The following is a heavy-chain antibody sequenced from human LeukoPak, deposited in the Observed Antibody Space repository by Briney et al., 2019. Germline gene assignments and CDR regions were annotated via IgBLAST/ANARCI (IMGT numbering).Heavy chain of an antibody. CDR1: GFTFSSYA. D-gene: IGHD3-9*01. V-gene: IGHV3-23*01. CDR3: AKESDYDILTGYSLIDI. J-gene: IGHJ3*02. Sequence: GGSLRLSCAASGFTFSSYAMSWVRQAPGKGLEWVSAISGSGGSTYYADSVKGRFTISRDNSKNTLYLRMNSLRAEDTAVYYCAKESDYDILTGYSLIDIWGQGTMVTVSS. CDR2: ISGSGGST.